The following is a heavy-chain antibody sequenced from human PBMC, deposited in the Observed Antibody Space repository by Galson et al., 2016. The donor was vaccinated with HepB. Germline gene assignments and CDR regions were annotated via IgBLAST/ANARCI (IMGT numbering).Heavy chain of an antibody. J-gene: IGHJ4*02. CDR2: INPNSGGP. CDR1: GYTFTDYY. D-gene: IGHD6-6*01. Sequence: SVKVSCKASGYTFTDYYIHWVRQAPGRGLEWMGWINPNSGGPNYAQNFQGRVTMTRDTSISTAYMELSRLRSDDTAVFYWAREGRSSPFDYWGQATLVTVSS. CDR3: AREGRSSPFDY. V-gene: IGHV1-2*02.